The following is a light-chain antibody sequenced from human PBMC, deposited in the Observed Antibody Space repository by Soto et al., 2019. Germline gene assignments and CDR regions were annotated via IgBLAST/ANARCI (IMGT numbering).Light chain of an antibody. CDR2: EVH. V-gene: IGLV2-14*01. CDR3: SSYTSSSTPFV. Sequence: QSALTQPASVSGSPGQSTTISCTGTSSDVGGYNYVSWYQQYPGKAPKLMIFEVHNRPSGVSNRFSGSKSGNTASLTISGLQAEDEADYYCSSYTSSSTPFVFGTGTKVTVL. CDR1: SSDVGGYNY. J-gene: IGLJ1*01.